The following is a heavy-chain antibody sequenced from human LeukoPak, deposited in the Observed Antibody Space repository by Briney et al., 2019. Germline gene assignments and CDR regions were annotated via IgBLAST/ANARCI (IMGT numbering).Heavy chain of an antibody. CDR3: AREILYYGSGSYHLDY. CDR2: ISAYNGNT. D-gene: IGHD3-10*01. Sequence: ASVKVSCTASGYTFTSYGISWVRQAPGQGREWMGWISAYNGNTNYAQKLQGRVTMTTDTSTSTAYMELRSLRSDDTAVYYCAREILYYGSGSYHLDYWGQGTLVTVSS. J-gene: IGHJ4*02. CDR1: GYTFTSYG. V-gene: IGHV1-18*01.